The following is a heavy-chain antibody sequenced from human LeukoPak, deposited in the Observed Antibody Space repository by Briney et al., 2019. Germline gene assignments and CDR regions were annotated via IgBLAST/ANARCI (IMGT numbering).Heavy chain of an antibody. Sequence: GGSLRLSCAASGFTFSSYSMNWVSQAPGKGLEWVSFITSSSSYIFYADSVKRRFTISRDNAKNSLYLQMNSLGDEDTAVYYCASGRNVGITGTTGAFDIWGQGTMVTVSS. D-gene: IGHD1-7*01. J-gene: IGHJ3*02. CDR2: ITSSSSYI. CDR3: ASGRNVGITGTTGAFDI. CDR1: GFTFSSYS. V-gene: IGHV3-21*01.